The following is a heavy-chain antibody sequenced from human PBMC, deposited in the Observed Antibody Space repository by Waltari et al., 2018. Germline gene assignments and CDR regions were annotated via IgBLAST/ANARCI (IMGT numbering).Heavy chain of an antibody. D-gene: IGHD3-16*01. V-gene: IGHV3-11*01. J-gene: IGHJ4*02. CDR2: IDSVSDGI. CDR1: GFTFSDYD. Sequence: QVQLVESGGGLVKPGGSLRLSCAASGFTFSDYDMSWIRRAPGKGPEWVSYIDSVSDGIYYTQSVEGRFTISRDNAKNTLYLQMNSLRVEDTAVYHCARTLAGRRLADYWGQGTLVTVSS. CDR3: ARTLAGRRLADY.